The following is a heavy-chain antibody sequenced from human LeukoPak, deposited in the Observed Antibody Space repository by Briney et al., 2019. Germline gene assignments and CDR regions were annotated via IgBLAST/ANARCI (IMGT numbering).Heavy chain of an antibody. J-gene: IGHJ3*02. CDR3: AREYGSGSYCFDI. CDR1: GGSISSYY. CDR2: IYGSGST. Sequence: PSETLSLTCTVSGGSISSYYWSWIRQPPGKGLEWIGHIYGSGSTNYNPSLKSRVTLSVDTSKNQFSLKLSSVTAADTAVYYCAREYGSGSYCFDIWGQGTMVTVSS. D-gene: IGHD3-10*01. V-gene: IGHV4-59*12.